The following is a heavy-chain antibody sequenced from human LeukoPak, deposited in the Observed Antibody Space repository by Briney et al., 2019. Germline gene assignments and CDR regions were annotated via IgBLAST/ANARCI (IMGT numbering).Heavy chain of an antibody. CDR1: GYIFANYG. Sequence: ASVKVSCKASGYIFANYGFSWVRQAPGQGLEWMGWISADNHNTKYAQKFQDRVTMPDDRSTSTVYMELRSLRSDDTAVYYCARDRRGYSAYDGEGFDYWGQGTLVTVSS. CDR2: ISADNHNT. D-gene: IGHD5-12*01. CDR3: ARDRRGYSAYDGEGFDY. V-gene: IGHV1-18*04. J-gene: IGHJ4*02.